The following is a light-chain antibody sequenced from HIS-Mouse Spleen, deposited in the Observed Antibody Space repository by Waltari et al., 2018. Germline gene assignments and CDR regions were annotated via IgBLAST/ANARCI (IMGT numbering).Light chain of an antibody. CDR1: SSDVGGYNY. V-gene: IGLV2-8*01. CDR2: KVS. Sequence: QSALTQPPSASGSPGQSVTISCTGTSSDVGGYNYVSRYQQHPGKAPKLMLYKVSKRPSGVPARLSGSKSGNRASLTVSGLQAEDEADYYCSSYAGSNNYVFGTGTKVTVL. J-gene: IGLJ1*01. CDR3: SSYAGSNNYV.